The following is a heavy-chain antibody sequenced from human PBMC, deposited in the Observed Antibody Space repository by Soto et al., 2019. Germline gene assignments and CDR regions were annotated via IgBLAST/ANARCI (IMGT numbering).Heavy chain of an antibody. CDR1: GYSFTNYW. Sequence: GESLKISCKASGYSFTNYWIGWVRQMPGKGLEWMGFIYPGDSDTIYSPSFQGQVTISADKSITTAYLQWNSLKASDSAMYYCVRRGKCSHSSSSKYWFDPWGQGTLVTVSS. CDR2: IYPGDSDT. J-gene: IGHJ5*02. D-gene: IGHD6-6*01. V-gene: IGHV5-51*01. CDR3: VRRGKCSHSSSSKYWFDP.